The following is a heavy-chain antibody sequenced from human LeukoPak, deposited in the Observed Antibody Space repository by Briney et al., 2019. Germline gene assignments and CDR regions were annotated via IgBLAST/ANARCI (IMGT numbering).Heavy chain of an antibody. D-gene: IGHD3-10*01. CDR2: MNPNSGNT. J-gene: IGHJ4*02. V-gene: IGHV1-8*01. Sequence: ASVKVSCKASGYTFTSYDINWVRQATGQGLEWMGWMNPNSGNTGYAQKFQGRVTMTRNTSISTAYMELSSLRSEDTAVYYCARGSYYYGSGSYHNVVYWGQGTLVTVSS. CDR3: ARGSYYYGSGSYHNVVY. CDR1: GYTFTSYD.